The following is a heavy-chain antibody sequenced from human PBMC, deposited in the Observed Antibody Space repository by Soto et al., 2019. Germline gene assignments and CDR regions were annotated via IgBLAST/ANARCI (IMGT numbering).Heavy chain of an antibody. Sequence: ALVKVSCKASGYSFTSYGISWGRQAPGQGLEWMGWISAYNGNTNYAQKLQGRVTMTTDTSTSTAYMELRSLRSDDTAVYYCARDDELWFGEFSYWFDPWGQGTLVTVSS. CDR1: GYSFTSYG. D-gene: IGHD3-10*01. CDR3: ARDDELWFGEFSYWFDP. J-gene: IGHJ5*02. CDR2: ISAYNGNT. V-gene: IGHV1-18*01.